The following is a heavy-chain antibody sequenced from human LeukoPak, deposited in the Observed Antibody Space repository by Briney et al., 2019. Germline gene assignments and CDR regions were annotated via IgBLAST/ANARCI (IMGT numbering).Heavy chain of an antibody. D-gene: IGHD3-16*02. CDR2: IYTSGST. Sequence: SETLSLTCTVTGGSISSGSYYWSWIRQPAGKGLEWIGRIYTSGSTNYNASLKSRVTISVDASKNQFSLQLSSVTAADTAVYYCARQLMITFGGVIVSGFDYWGQGTLVTVSS. CDR3: ARQLMITFGGVIVSGFDY. V-gene: IGHV4-61*02. CDR1: GGSISSGSYY. J-gene: IGHJ4*02.